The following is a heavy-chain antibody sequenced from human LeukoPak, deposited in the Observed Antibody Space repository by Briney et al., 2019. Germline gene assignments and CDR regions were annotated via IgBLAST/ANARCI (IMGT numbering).Heavy chain of an antibody. Sequence: PSQTLSLTCTVSGGSISSGGYYWSWIRQHPGKGLEWIGYIYYSGSTYYNPSLKSRVTISVDTSKNQFSLKLSSVTAADTAVYYCARDRGYCSSTSCPLGGYYYYYGMDVWGKGTTVTVSS. D-gene: IGHD2-2*01. CDR1: GGSISSGGYY. J-gene: IGHJ6*04. CDR3: ARDRGYCSSTSCPLGGYYYYYGMDV. CDR2: IYYSGST. V-gene: IGHV4-31*03.